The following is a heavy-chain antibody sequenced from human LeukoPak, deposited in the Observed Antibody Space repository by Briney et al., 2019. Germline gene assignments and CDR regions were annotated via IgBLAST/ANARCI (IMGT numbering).Heavy chain of an antibody. CDR2: IYTCGST. CDR3: ARMGFAGATGYYFDY. D-gene: IGHD1-26*01. CDR1: GGSISRYY. J-gene: IGHJ4*02. V-gene: IGHV4-4*07. Sequence: SKTLSLTCTGSGGSISRYYWSWIRQPAGKGREGIGRIYTCGSTNYNPSLKSRVTMSVDTSKNQFSLKLRSVTAADTVVYYCARMGFAGATGYYFDYWGRGTLVTVSS.